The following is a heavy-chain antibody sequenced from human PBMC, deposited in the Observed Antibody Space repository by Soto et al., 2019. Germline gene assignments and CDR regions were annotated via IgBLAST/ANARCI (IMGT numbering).Heavy chain of an antibody. V-gene: IGHV4-59*01. J-gene: IGHJ6*02. CDR3: AASCVGCGGFNYYGMDV. D-gene: IGHD2-21*01. CDR1: GGSISSYY. Sequence: PSETLSVTCTVSGGSISSYYWSWIRQPPGKGLEWIGYIYYSGSTNYNPSLKSRVTISVDTSKNQFSLKLSSVTAADTAVYYCAASCVGCGGFNYYGMDVWGQGTTVT. CDR2: IYYSGST.